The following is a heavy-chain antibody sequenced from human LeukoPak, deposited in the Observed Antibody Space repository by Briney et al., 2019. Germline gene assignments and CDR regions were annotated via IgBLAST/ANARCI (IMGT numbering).Heavy chain of an antibody. Sequence: ASVKVSCKASGYTFTGYYMHWVRQSPGQGLEWMGWINPNSGGTNYAQKFQGRVTMTRDTSISIAYMELSRLRSDDTAVYYCARGLGIAVARDLFDYWGQGTLVTVSS. V-gene: IGHV1-2*02. D-gene: IGHD6-19*01. CDR2: INPNSGGT. CDR1: GYTFTGYY. J-gene: IGHJ4*02. CDR3: ARGLGIAVARDLFDY.